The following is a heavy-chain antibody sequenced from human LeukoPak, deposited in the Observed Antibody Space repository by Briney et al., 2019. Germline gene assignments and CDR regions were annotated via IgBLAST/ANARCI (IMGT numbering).Heavy chain of an antibody. CDR3: AREGRELWFGELFDN. Sequence: GASVKVSCKASGYTLTGYYMHWVRQAPGQGLEWMGWINPNSGGTNYAQKFQGRVTMTRDTSISTAYMELSRLRSDDTAVYYCAREGRELWFGELFDNWGQGTLVTVSS. CDR1: GYTLTGYY. D-gene: IGHD3-10*01. J-gene: IGHJ4*02. CDR2: INPNSGGT. V-gene: IGHV1-2*02.